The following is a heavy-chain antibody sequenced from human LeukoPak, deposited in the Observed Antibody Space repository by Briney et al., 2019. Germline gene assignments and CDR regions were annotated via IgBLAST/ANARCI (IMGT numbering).Heavy chain of an antibody. J-gene: IGHJ6*03. CDR2: IYYSGST. CDR1: GGSISSSSYY. V-gene: IGHV4-39*01. D-gene: IGHD3-10*01. CDR3: ARLAPPYYYGSGRPRYYYYCMDV. Sequence: SETLSLTCTVSGGSISSSSYYWGWIRQPPGKGLEWIGSIYYSGSTYYNPSLKSRVTISVDTSKNQFSLKLSSVTAADTAVYYCARLAPPYYYGSGRPRYYYYCMDVWGKGTTVTVSS.